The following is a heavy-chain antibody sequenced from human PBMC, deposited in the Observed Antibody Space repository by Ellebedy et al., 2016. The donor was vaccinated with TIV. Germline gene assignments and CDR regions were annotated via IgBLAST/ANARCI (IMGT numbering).Heavy chain of an antibody. V-gene: IGHV3-43*02. CDR3: AFRISVVRGVIWDYFYYGMDV. CDR2: ISGDGGST. CDR1: GSTLDEYA. J-gene: IGHJ6*02. Sequence: GGSLRLSCAASGSTLDEYAMHWVRQAPGKGLEWVSLISGDGGSTYYGDSAKGRFTISRDNSKNSLYLQMNSLRTEDTALYYCAFRISVVRGVIWDYFYYGMDVWGQGTTVTVSS. D-gene: IGHD3-10*01.